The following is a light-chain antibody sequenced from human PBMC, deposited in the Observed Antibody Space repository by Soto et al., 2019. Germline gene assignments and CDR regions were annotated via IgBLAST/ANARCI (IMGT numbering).Light chain of an antibody. CDR2: DTS. V-gene: IGKV3-15*01. CDR3: QQYGSSPWT. J-gene: IGKJ1*01. CDR1: QSVSNK. Sequence: EIVLTQSPATLSLSPGERATLSCRASQSVSNKLGWYKHKPGQAPRLLSYDTSTRAAGTPARFTGSGSGTEFTLTISSLKSEDFEVYYCQQYGSSPWTFGQGTKVDI.